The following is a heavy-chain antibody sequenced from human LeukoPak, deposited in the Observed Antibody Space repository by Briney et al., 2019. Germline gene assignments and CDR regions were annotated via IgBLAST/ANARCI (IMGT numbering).Heavy chain of an antibody. CDR3: ASQISYGSGTSFDY. Sequence: GGSLRLSCAASGFTVSSNYMSWVRQAPGKGLEWVSVIYSGGSTYYADSVKGRFTISRDNSKNTLYLQMNSLRAEDTAVYYCASQISYGSGTSFDYWGQGTLVTVSS. CDR2: IYSGGST. J-gene: IGHJ4*02. V-gene: IGHV3-53*01. CDR1: GFTVSSNY. D-gene: IGHD3-10*01.